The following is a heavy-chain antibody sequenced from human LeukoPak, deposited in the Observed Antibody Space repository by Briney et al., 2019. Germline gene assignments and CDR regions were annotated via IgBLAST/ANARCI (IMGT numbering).Heavy chain of an antibody. CDR1: GFTFNSYW. V-gene: IGHV3-7*01. Sequence: GGSLRLSCAASGFTFNSYWMSWVRQAPGKGLEWVANIDPDGSEKQYGDPVKGRFTTSRDNAKNSLYLQMNSLRAEDTAIYYCARIYYFGDNNWRYFDNWGQGTLVTVSS. CDR2: IDPDGSEK. CDR3: ARIYYFGDNNWRYFDN. D-gene: IGHD3-10*01. J-gene: IGHJ4*02.